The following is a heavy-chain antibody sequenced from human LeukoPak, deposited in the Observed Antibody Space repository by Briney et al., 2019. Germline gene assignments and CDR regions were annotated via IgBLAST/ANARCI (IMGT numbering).Heavy chain of an antibody. CDR3: VTFGSSYYFDY. CDR2: IYHSEST. Sequence: PSETLSLTCAVSGYSISSGYYWGCIRQPPGKGLEWIGSIYHSESTYYNPSLKSRVTISVDTSKNQFSLKLSSVTAADTAVYYCVTFGSSYYFDYWGQGTLVTVSS. D-gene: IGHD3-16*01. CDR1: GYSISSGYY. V-gene: IGHV4-38-2*01. J-gene: IGHJ4*02.